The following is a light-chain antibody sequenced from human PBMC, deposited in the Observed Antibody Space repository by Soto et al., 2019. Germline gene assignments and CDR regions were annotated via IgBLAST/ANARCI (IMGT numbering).Light chain of an antibody. V-gene: IGKV3-20*01. CDR3: QYYDSSLWT. J-gene: IGKJ1*01. Sequence: EIVLTQSPATLSLSPGERATLSCRASQSVSSIYLAWYHQKPGQAPRLRIYGASSRATGIPDRFSGSGSGTDFTLTISRLEPDDFAVYYCQYYDSSLWTFGQGTQVEIK. CDR1: QSVSSIY. CDR2: GAS.